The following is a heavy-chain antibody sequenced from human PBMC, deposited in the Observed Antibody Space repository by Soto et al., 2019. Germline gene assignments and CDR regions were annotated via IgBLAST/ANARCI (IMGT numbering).Heavy chain of an antibody. V-gene: IGHV3-30-3*01. CDR3: ARLPGALVAVLYIYPLDWREPLYDVDV. J-gene: IGHJ6*01. CDR2: ISFDGSNK. CDR1: GFTFNYYP. D-gene: IGHD6-19*01. Sequence: QMELVESGGGVVQPGESLRLSCAASGFTFNYYPMHWVRQTPGKGLEWVAVISFDGSNKYYADSVKGRFTISRDNSKNMLYLQMHSVRPGDAAVYYCARLPGALVAVLYIYPLDWREPLYDVDVWGQGTTVSVSS.